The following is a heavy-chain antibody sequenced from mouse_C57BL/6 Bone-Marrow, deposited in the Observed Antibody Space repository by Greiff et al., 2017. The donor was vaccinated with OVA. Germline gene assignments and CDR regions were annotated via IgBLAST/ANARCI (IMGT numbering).Heavy chain of an antibody. D-gene: IGHD2-12*01. CDR2: ISDGGSYT. Sequence: EVQLMESGGGLVKPGGSLKLSCAASGFTFSSYAMSWVRQTPEKRLEWVATISDGGSYTYYPDNVKGRFTISRDNAKNNLYLQMSHLTSEDTAMYYCARYSYAYYFDYWGQGTTVTVSS. CDR3: ARYSYAYYFDY. J-gene: IGHJ2*01. V-gene: IGHV5-4*01. CDR1: GFTFSSYA.